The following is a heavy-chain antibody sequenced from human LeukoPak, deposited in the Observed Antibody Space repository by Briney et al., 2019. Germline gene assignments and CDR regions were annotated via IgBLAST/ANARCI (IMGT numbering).Heavy chain of an antibody. V-gene: IGHV4-34*01. CDR1: GGSFSGYY. CDR3: HSRFLEWLLDY. Sequence: SETLSLTCAVYGGSFSGYYWSWIRQPPGKGLEWIGEINHSGSTNYNPSLKSRVTIAVDTSKNQFSLRLSSVTAADTAIYYCHSRFLEWLLDYWGQGTLVTVSS. CDR2: INHSGST. J-gene: IGHJ4*02. D-gene: IGHD3-3*01.